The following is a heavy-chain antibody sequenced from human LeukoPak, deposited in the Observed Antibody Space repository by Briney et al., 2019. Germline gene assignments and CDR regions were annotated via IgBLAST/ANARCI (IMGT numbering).Heavy chain of an antibody. V-gene: IGHV1-2*02. J-gene: IGHJ3*02. CDR3: ASPSGSSWWYVFNI. CDR1: GYTFTYYY. D-gene: IGHD2-15*01. CDR2: INPNSGGT. Sequence: ASVKVSCKASGYTFTYYYMHWVRQAPGQGLEWMGWINPNSGGTNYAQKFQGRVTMTRDMSVSTAYMELSRLRPDDTAVYYCASPSGSSWWYVFNIWGQGTMVTVSS.